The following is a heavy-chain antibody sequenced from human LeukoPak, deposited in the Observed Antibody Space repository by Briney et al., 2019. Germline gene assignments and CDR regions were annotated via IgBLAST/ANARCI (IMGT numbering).Heavy chain of an antibody. Sequence: PGRPLRLSCAASGFTFDDYAMHWVRQAPGKGLEWVSGISWNSGSIGYADSVKGRFTISRDNAKNSLYLQMNSLRAEDTALYYCAKDPGYSSGSPYFDYWGQGTLVTVSS. V-gene: IGHV3-9*01. CDR2: ISWNSGSI. CDR1: GFTFDDYA. D-gene: IGHD6-19*01. CDR3: AKDPGYSSGSPYFDY. J-gene: IGHJ4*02.